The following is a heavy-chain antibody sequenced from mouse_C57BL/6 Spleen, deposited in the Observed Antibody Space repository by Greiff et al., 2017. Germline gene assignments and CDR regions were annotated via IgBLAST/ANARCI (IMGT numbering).Heavy chain of an antibody. V-gene: IGHV1-81*01. CDR1: GYTFTSSG. D-gene: IGHD1-1*01. CDR2: IYPRNGNT. J-gene: IGHJ3*01. Sequence: QVQLQQSVAELARPGASVKLSCKASGYTFTSSGISWVKQRTGQGLEWIGEIYPRNGNTYYNEKFKGKATLTADTSSSTAYMELRSLTSEDSAVYYCARFSTVVGGTAWFAYWGQGTLVTVSA. CDR3: ARFSTVVGGTAWFAY.